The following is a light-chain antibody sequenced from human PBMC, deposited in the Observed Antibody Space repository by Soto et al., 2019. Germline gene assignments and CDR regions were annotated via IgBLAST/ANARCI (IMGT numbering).Light chain of an antibody. CDR3: QQYNHCPPYT. J-gene: IGKJ2*01. Sequence: EIVMTQSPATLSVSPGERATLSCRASQSVSSNLAWYQQKPGQAPRLLIYGASTRATGIPARFSGSGSGTAFTLTLSSLQSEDFALYYWQQYNHCPPYTFGQGTKLEIK. CDR2: GAS. CDR1: QSVSSN. V-gene: IGKV3-15*01.